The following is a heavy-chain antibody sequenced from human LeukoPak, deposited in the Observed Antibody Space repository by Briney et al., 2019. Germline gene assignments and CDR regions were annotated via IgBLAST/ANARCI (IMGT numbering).Heavy chain of an antibody. Sequence: SETLSLTCTVSGGSVSSGSYYWSWIRQPPGKGLEWIGYIYYSGSTNYNPSLKSRVTISVDTSKNQFPLKLSSVTAADTAVYYCARRSRVPVGARGDDAFDIWGQGTMVTVSS. D-gene: IGHD1-26*01. J-gene: IGHJ3*02. V-gene: IGHV4-61*01. CDR2: IYYSGST. CDR1: GGSVSSGSYY. CDR3: ARRSRVPVGARGDDAFDI.